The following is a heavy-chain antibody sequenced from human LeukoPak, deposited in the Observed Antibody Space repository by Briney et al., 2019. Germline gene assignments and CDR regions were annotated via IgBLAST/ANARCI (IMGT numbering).Heavy chain of an antibody. CDR2: ISYDGSNK. V-gene: IGHV3-30*04. J-gene: IGHJ6*02. Sequence: GGSLRLSCAASGFTFSSYAMHWVRQAPGKGLEWVAVISYDGSNKYYADSVKGRFTISRDNSKNTLYLQMNSLRAEDTAVYYCARERGVTATPSFYYYGMDVWLQGTTVTV. CDR1: GFTFSSYA. D-gene: IGHD2-21*02. CDR3: ARERGVTATPSFYYYGMDV.